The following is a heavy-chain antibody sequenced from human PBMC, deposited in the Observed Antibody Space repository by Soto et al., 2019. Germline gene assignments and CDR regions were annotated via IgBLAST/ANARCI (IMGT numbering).Heavy chain of an antibody. CDR1: GGSISSSTYY. CDR3: ARRISTSGSGFDP. V-gene: IGHV4-39*01. D-gene: IGHD2-2*01. Sequence: QLQLQESGPGLVKPSETLSLTCSVSGGSISSSTYYWGWIRQPPGKGLEWIGSIYYTGTTYHNPSLKSRVPISVDTSKNKFSLKLSSVTAADTAVYFCARRISTSGSGFDPWGQGTLVTVSS. J-gene: IGHJ5*02. CDR2: IYYTGTT.